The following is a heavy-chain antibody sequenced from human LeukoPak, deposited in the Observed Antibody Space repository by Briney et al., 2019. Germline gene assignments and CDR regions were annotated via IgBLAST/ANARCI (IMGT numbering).Heavy chain of an antibody. CDR2: ISSSSSYI. J-gene: IGHJ4*02. CDR3: ARDECKN. Sequence: TGGSLRLSCAPSGFTFSSYSMNWVREAPGKRLECVSSISSSSSYIYSADSVKSRFTISRDNAKNSLYLQMNGLRAEDTAVYYCARDECKNWGQGTLVTVSS. D-gene: IGHD2-8*01. CDR1: GFTFSSYS. V-gene: IGHV3-21*01.